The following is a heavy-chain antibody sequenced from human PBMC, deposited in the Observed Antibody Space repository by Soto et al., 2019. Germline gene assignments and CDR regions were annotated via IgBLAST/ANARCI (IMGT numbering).Heavy chain of an antibody. J-gene: IGHJ6*02. CDR3: ARGGQQLGLYYYCGMDV. CDR1: GGSFSGYY. D-gene: IGHD6-13*01. V-gene: IGHV4-34*01. CDR2: INHSGST. Sequence: PSETLSLTCAVYGGSFSGYYWSWIRQPPGKGLEWIGEINHSGSTNYNPSLKSRVTISVDTSKNQFSLKLSSVTAADTAVYYCARGGQQLGLYYYCGMDVWAQGTTVPVS.